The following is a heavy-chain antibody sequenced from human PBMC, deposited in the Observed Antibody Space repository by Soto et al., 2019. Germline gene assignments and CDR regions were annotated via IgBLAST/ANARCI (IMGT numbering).Heavy chain of an antibody. CDR1: VFTFITYT. Sequence: PWLSXRLSCAASVFTFITYTITLFRHAPGKGLEFVSSVGGSGDGTYYADSVKGRFTISRDDSKNTLYLQMNSPRAEDTAIYYCAKARELKLVRIYLAKWGQGPLV. V-gene: IGHV3-23*01. CDR2: VGGSGDGT. CDR3: AKARELKLVRIYLAK. D-gene: IGHD2-21*01. J-gene: IGHJ4*02.